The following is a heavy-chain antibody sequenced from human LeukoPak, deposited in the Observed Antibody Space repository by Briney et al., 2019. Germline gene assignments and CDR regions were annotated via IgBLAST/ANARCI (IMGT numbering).Heavy chain of an antibody. J-gene: IGHJ4*02. Sequence: SVKVSCKASGGTLSSYAISWVRQAPGQGLEWRGGIIPIFGTANYAQKFQGRVTITADKSTSTAYMELSSLRSEDTAVYYCARDRGTYTAMHDYWGQGTLVTVSS. CDR1: GGTLSSYA. CDR2: IIPIFGTA. V-gene: IGHV1-69*06. D-gene: IGHD5-18*01. CDR3: ARDRGTYTAMHDY.